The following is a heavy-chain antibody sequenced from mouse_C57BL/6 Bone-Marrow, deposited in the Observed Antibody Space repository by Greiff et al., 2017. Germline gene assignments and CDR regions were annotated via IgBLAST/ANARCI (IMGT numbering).Heavy chain of an antibody. CDR3: ARWGYAMDY. V-gene: IGHV1-9*01. J-gene: IGHJ4*01. Sequence: VQLQQSGAELVRTGASVKLSCKASGYTFTGYWIEWVKQRPGHGLEWIGEILPGNGSTNYNEKFKGKATFTVDPSSNTAYVHLSSLTAEDSAIYYCARWGYAMDYWGQGTSVTVSS. CDR2: ILPGNGST. CDR1: GYTFTGYW.